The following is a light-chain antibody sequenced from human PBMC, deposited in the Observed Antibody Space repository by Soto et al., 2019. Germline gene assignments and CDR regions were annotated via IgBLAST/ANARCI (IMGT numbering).Light chain of an antibody. CDR3: GTWDSSLSSWV. Sequence: QSVLTQPPSVSAAPGQTVTISCSGSSSNIGNNYVSWYQQLPGTAPKLLIYENNKRPSGIPDRFSGSKSGTSATLGITGLQTGYEADYYCGTWDSSLSSWVFGGGTQLTVL. V-gene: IGLV1-51*02. CDR2: ENN. J-gene: IGLJ3*02. CDR1: SSNIGNNY.